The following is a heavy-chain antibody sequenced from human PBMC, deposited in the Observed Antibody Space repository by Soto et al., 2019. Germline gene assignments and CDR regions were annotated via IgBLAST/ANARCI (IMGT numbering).Heavy chain of an antibody. CDR3: AKGVVPAAPPQD. D-gene: IGHD2-2*01. Sequence: PGGSVRLSCAASGFTFSSYGMHWVRQAPGKGLEWVAVISYDGSNKYYADSVKGRFTISRDNSKNTLYLQMNSPRAEDTAVYYCAKGVVPAAPPQDWGQGTLVTVSS. CDR2: ISYDGSNK. V-gene: IGHV3-30*18. J-gene: IGHJ4*02. CDR1: GFTFSSYG.